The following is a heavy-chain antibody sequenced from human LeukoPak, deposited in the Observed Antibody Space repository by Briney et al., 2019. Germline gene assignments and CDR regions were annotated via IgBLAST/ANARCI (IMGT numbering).Heavy chain of an antibody. Sequence: SETLSLTCTVSGGSISSGAYYWNWIRQHPGKGLEWIGYIYYSGSTYYNPSLKSRVTMSVDTSKNQFSLKLSSVTAADTAVYYCAREVIEDWFVPWGQGSLVSLSS. D-gene: IGHD2/OR15-2a*01. CDR3: AREVIEDWFVP. CDR1: GGSISSGAYY. CDR2: IYYSGST. V-gene: IGHV4-31*03. J-gene: IGHJ5*02.